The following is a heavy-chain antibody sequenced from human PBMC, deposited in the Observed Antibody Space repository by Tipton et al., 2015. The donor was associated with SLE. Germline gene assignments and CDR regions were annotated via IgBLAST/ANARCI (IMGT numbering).Heavy chain of an antibody. CDR1: GVSVTNYF. J-gene: IGHJ3*02. V-gene: IGHV4-4*07. CDR2: IYTSGST. D-gene: IGHD5-24*01. CDR3: ARDWRDDYNHDGFDI. Sequence: TLSLTCTVSGVSVTNYFWSWIRQSAGKGLEWIGRIYTSGSTKYNPSLKSRVTLSLDTSKNQFSLNLNSVTAADTAVYYCARDWRDDYNHDGFDIWGQGTMVTVSS.